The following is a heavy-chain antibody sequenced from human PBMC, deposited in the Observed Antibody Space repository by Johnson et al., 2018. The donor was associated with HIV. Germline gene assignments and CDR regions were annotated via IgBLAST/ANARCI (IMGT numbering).Heavy chain of an antibody. J-gene: IGHJ3*02. CDR3: VREGGGGYNYGESPFDI. CDR2: INWNGGST. Sequence: VQLVESGGCVVRPGGSLRLSCAASGFTFDDYAMSWVRQAPGKGLEWVSGINWNGGSTGYADAVKGRFTISRDNAKNSMYLQMNSLTTEDTSVYYCVREGGGGYNYGESPFDIWGQGTLVTVSS. CDR1: GFTFDDYA. D-gene: IGHD5-18*01. V-gene: IGHV3-20*04.